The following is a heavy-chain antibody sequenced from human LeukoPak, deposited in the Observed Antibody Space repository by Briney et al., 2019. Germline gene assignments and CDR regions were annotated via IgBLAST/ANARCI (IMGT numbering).Heavy chain of an antibody. D-gene: IGHD3-10*01. CDR1: GFSFSTYW. CDR3: AGGYYYGSGSYYTSKRHFDY. V-gene: IGHV3-74*01. J-gene: IGHJ4*02. CDR2: VNSDGITT. Sequence: QPGGSLSLSCAASGFSFSTYWMHWVRQAPGQGLVWVSRVNSDGITTNYADSVKGRFTTSRHNSKNTLYLQMNSLRAEDTAVYYCAGGYYYGSGSYYTSKRHFDYWGQGTLVTVSS.